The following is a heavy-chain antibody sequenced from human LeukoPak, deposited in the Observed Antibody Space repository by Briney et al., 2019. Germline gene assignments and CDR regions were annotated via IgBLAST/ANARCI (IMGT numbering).Heavy chain of an antibody. CDR2: IYYSGST. Sequence: SETLSLNCTVSGGSISSYYWSWLRQPPGKGLEWIGYIYYSGSTNYNPSLKSRVTISVDTSKNQLSLKLSPVTAADTAVYYCARHVRGSYKFFDYWGQGTLVTVSS. CDR1: GGSISSYY. CDR3: ARHVRGSYKFFDY. J-gene: IGHJ4*02. D-gene: IGHD1-26*01. V-gene: IGHV4-59*08.